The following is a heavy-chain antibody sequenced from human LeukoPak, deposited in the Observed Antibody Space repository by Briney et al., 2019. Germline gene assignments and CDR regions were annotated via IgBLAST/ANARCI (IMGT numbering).Heavy chain of an antibody. CDR3: AKPGGGGTSRLSYYYIDV. D-gene: IGHD3-16*01. J-gene: IGHJ6*03. Sequence: SGGSLRLSCAASGFTFSTYGMHWVRQAPGKGLEWVAIMSYDGSNKYYTDSVKGRFTISRDNSKNTLYLQMNSLRAEDSAVYYCAKPGGGGTSRLSYYYIDVWGKGTTVTVSS. CDR1: GFTFSTYG. V-gene: IGHV3-30*18. CDR2: MSYDGSNK.